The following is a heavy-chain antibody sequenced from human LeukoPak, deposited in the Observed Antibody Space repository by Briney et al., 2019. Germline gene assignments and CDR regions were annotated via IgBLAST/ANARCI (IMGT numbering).Heavy chain of an antibody. CDR3: ARHHDILTGYPFDY. CDR1: GYSISSGYY. CDR2: IYHSGST. J-gene: IGHJ4*02. Sequence: SETLSLTCTVSGYSISSGYYWGWIRQPPGKGLEWIGSIYHSGSTYYNPSLKSRVTISVDTSKNQFSLKPTSVTAADTAVYYCARHHDILTGYPFDYWGQGTLVTVSS. D-gene: IGHD3-9*01. V-gene: IGHV4-38-2*02.